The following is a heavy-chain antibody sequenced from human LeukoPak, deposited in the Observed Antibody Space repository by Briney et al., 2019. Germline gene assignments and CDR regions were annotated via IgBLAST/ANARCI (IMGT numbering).Heavy chain of an antibody. CDR1: GYTFTSYY. V-gene: IGHV1-46*01. J-gene: IGHJ6*04. CDR3: ASGVRGYSYGYGMDV. Sequence: ASVTVSCKASGYTFTSYYMHWVRQAPGQGLEWMGLINPSGGSTSYAQKFQGRVTMTRDTSTSTVYMELSSLRSEDTAVYYCASGVRGYSYGYGMDVWGKGTTVTVSS. CDR2: INPSGGST. D-gene: IGHD5-18*01.